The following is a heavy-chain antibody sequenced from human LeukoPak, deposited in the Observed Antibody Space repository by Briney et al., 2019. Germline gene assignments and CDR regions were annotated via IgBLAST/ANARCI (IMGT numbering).Heavy chain of an antibody. V-gene: IGHV3-9*01. Sequence: GGSLRLSCAASGFTFSSYWMHWVRQAPGKGLEWVSGISWNSGSIGYADSVKGRFTISRDNAKNSLYLQMNSLRAEDTALYYCAKDISVAGEYYFDYWGQGTLVTVSS. CDR2: ISWNSGSI. CDR3: AKDISVAGEYYFDY. CDR1: GFTFSSYW. D-gene: IGHD6-19*01. J-gene: IGHJ4*02.